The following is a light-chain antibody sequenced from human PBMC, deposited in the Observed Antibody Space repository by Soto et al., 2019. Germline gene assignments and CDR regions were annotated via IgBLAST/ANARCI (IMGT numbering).Light chain of an antibody. CDR3: QQYNSYLMYT. V-gene: IGKV1-5*01. J-gene: IGKJ2*01. Sequence: DIQMTQSPSTLSASVGDRVTITSRASQSISSWLAWYQQKPGKAPKLLIYDASSLESGVPSRFSGSGSGTEFTLTISSLQADDFATYYCQQYNSYLMYTFGQGTKLEIK. CDR1: QSISSW. CDR2: DAS.